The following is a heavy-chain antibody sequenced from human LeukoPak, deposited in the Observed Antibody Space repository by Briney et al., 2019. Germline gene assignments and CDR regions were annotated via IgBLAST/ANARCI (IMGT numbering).Heavy chain of an antibody. V-gene: IGHV1-69*04. J-gene: IGHJ4*02. Sequence: ASVKVSCKASGGTFSSYAISWVRQAPGQGLEWMGRIIPILGIANYAQKFQGRVTITADKSTSTAYMELSSLRSEDTAVYYCARWPHYCSGGSCPTGWDYWGQGTLVTVSS. CDR1: GGTFSSYA. CDR3: ARWPHYCSGGSCPTGWDY. CDR2: IIPILGIA. D-gene: IGHD2-15*01.